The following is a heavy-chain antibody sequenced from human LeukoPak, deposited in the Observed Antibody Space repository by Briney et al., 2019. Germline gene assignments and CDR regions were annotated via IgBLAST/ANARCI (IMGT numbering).Heavy chain of an antibody. D-gene: IGHD4-17*01. V-gene: IGHV4-59*08. CDR2: IYYTGST. CDR3: ARSSYADYGDYYYYYMDV. Sequence: AETLSLTCTVSGGSISSYYWSWVRQSPGKGLEWIWFIYYTGSTNHNPALTSRGTTSVDTSKKHTSLTLSSVTAADTAVYYCARSSYADYGDYYYYYMDVWGKGTTVTISS. J-gene: IGHJ6*03. CDR1: GGSISSYY.